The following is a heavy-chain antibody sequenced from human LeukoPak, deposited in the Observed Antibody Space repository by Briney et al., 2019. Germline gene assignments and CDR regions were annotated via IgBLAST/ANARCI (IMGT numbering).Heavy chain of an antibody. D-gene: IGHD3-22*01. Sequence: KTGGSLRLSCAASGFTFSTYSMNWVRQAPGKGLEWVSSISSSSSYIYYADSVQGRFTISRDNARNSLYLQMNSLRAEDTAVYYCARDIYYDSSGYYVYWGQGTLVTVSS. CDR3: ARDIYYDSSGYYVY. V-gene: IGHV3-21*01. J-gene: IGHJ4*02. CDR2: ISSSSSYI. CDR1: GFTFSTYS.